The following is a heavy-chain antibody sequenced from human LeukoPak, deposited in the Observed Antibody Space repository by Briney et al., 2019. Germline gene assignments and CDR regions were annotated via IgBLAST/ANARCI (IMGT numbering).Heavy chain of an antibody. CDR2: ISYDGSNK. CDR1: RFTFSSYA. Sequence: GGSLRLSCAASRFTFSSYAMHWVRQAPGKGLEWVAVISYDGSNKYYADSVKGRFTISRDNSKNTLYLQMNSLRAEDTAVYYCARGAGAFDIWGQGTMVTVSS. J-gene: IGHJ3*02. V-gene: IGHV3-30*04. CDR3: ARGAGAFDI.